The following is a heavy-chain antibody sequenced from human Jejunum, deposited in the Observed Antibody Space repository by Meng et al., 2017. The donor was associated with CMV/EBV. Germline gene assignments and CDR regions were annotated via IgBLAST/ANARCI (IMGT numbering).Heavy chain of an antibody. CDR1: GFTSTASG. Sequence: QVQLVESGGGVVQPGRWLRVSGAASGFTSTASGIHCVRQAPGKGLEWVAFIHHDGDKKYYVDSVKDRFAISRDSSKNTLYLQMNSLRHEDTAVYFCAKSPRWGCTSSSCYLTSWGKGTLVTVSS. J-gene: IGHJ5*02. D-gene: IGHD2-2*01. CDR3: AKSPRWGCTSSSCYLTS. CDR2: IHHDGDKK. V-gene: IGHV3-30*02.